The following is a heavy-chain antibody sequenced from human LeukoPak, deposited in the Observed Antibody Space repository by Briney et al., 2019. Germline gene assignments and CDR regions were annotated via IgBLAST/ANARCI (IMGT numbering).Heavy chain of an antibody. J-gene: IGHJ6*02. CDR2: IWYDGSNK. D-gene: IGHD6-13*01. CDR1: GFTFSSYS. V-gene: IGHV3-33*08. Sequence: GGSLRLSCAASGFTFSSYSMNWVRQAPGKGLEWVAVIWYDGSNKYYADSVKGRFTISRDNSKNTLYLQMNSLRAEDTAVYYCAREYSSSWHYYYYGMDVWGQGTTVTVSS. CDR3: AREYSSSWHYYYYGMDV.